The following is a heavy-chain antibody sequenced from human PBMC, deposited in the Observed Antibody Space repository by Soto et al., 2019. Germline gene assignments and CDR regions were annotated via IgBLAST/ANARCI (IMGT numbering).Heavy chain of an antibody. CDR1: GGSISSYY. CDR2: IYYSGST. V-gene: IGHV4-59*01. Sequence: SEILSLTCTVSGGSISSYYWSWIRQPPGRGLEWIGYIYYSGSTNYNPSLKSRVTISVDTSKNQFSLKLSSVTAADTAVYYCARDGLSSGWYRSLGYWFDPWGQGTLVTVSS. J-gene: IGHJ5*02. D-gene: IGHD6-19*01. CDR3: ARDGLSSGWYRSLGYWFDP.